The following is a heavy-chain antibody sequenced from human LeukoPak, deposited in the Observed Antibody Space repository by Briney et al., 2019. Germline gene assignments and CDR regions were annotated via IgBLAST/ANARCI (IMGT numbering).Heavy chain of an antibody. Sequence: PSETLSLTCTVSGGSINSYYWIWIRHPPGNRLEWIGYTPTSGSTDYNPSLKSRVTMSVDTSKNQISLRLTSVTAADTAVYYCARRAAADTHPPYYSYYYMDVWGKGTTVTVSS. CDR3: ARRAAADTHPPYYSYYYMDV. J-gene: IGHJ6*03. CDR1: GGSINSYY. D-gene: IGHD6-13*01. V-gene: IGHV4-4*09. CDR2: TPTSGST.